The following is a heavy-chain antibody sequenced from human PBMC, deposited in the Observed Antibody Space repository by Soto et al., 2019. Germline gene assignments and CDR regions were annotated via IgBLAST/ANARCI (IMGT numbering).Heavy chain of an antibody. Sequence: QITFKESGPALVKPKQTLKLTCTFSGFSLSTSGGGVGWIRQPPGKALEWLALIYWDGEKRYSPSQKSRLAITTDTSKNQVVLTMTNLDPVDTATYYCAHFIVVPPSDVFDVWGQGTMVAVSS. J-gene: IGHJ3*01. V-gene: IGHV2-5*02. CDR2: IYWDGEK. D-gene: IGHD2-2*01. CDR1: GFSLSTSGGG. CDR3: AHFIVVPPSDVFDV.